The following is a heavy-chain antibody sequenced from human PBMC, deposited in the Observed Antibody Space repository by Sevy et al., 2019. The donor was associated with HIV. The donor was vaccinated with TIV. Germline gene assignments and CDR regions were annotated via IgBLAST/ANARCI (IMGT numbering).Heavy chain of an antibody. CDR3: AKLLHYYDSSGYYHTSYYFDY. Sequence: GGSLRLSCAASGFTFSSYAMSWVRQAPEKGLEWVSAISGSGGSTYYADSVKGRFTISRDNSKNTLYLQMNSLRAEDTAVYYCAKLLHYYDSSGYYHTSYYFDYWGQGTLVTVSS. CDR2: ISGSGGST. CDR1: GFTFSSYA. V-gene: IGHV3-23*01. D-gene: IGHD3-22*01. J-gene: IGHJ4*02.